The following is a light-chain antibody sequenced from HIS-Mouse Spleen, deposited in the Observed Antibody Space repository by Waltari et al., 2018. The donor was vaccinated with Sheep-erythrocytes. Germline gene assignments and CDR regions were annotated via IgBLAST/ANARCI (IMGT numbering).Light chain of an antibody. Sequence: SYELTQPPSVSVSPGQTARITCSGDALPKKYAYWYQQKSGQAPVLVIYEDSKRPSGNPGRVSGASSGTMATLTISGAQVEDEADYYCYSTDSSGNGVFGGGTKLTVL. V-gene: IGLV3-10*01. J-gene: IGLJ2*01. CDR3: YSTDSSGNGV. CDR2: EDS. CDR1: ALPKKY.